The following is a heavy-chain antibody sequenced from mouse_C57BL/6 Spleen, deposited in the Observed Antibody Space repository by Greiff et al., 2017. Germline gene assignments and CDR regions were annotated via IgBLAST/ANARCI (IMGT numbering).Heavy chain of an antibody. D-gene: IGHD1-1*01. CDR2: IYPGSGST. CDR1: GYTFTSYW. J-gene: IGHJ3*01. V-gene: IGHV1-55*01. CDR3: ARGERWAY. Sequence: QVQLQQPGAELVKPGASVKMSCKASGYTFTSYWITWVKQRPGQGLEWIGDIYPGSGSTNYNEKFKSKATLTVYTSSSTAYMQLSSLTSEDSAVYYCARGERWAYWGQGTLVTVSA.